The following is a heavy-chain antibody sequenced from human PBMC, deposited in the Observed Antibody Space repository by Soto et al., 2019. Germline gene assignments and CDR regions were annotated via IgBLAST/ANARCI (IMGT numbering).Heavy chain of an antibody. D-gene: IGHD3-3*01. CDR3: ARDRGYDFWSGYRFDY. CDR1: GFTFSSYW. Sequence: EVQLVESGGGLVQPGGSLRLSCAASGFTFSSYWMSWVRQAPGKGLEWVANIKQDGSEKYYVDSVKGRFTISRDNAKNSLYLQMNSLRAEDTAVYYCARDRGYDFWSGYRFDYWGQGTLVTVSS. CDR2: IKQDGSEK. V-gene: IGHV3-7*01. J-gene: IGHJ4*02.